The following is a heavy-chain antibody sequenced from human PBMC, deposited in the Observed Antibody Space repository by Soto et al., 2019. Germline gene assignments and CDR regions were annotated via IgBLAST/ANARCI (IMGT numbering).Heavy chain of an antibody. CDR2: ISAYNGNT. CDR3: ARDLEILTGYFSWFDP. Sequence: QVQLVQSGAEVKKPGASVKVSCKASGYTFTSYGISWVRQAPGQGLEWMGWISAYNGNTNYAQKLEGRVTRTTDTSTSTAYMELRSLRSDDTAVYYCARDLEILTGYFSWFDPWGQGTLVTVSS. D-gene: IGHD3-9*01. V-gene: IGHV1-18*01. J-gene: IGHJ5*02. CDR1: GYTFTSYG.